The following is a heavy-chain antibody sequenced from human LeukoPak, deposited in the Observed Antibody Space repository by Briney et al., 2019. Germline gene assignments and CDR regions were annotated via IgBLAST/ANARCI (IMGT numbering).Heavy chain of an antibody. CDR2: INPNSGGT. CDR3: ARDWGLYGGNDFDY. Sequence: ASVKVSCKASGYTFTGYYMHWVRQAPGQGLEWMGWINPNSGGTNYAQKFQGRVTMTRDTSISTAYMELSRLRSDDTAVYYCARDWGLYGGNDFDYWGQGTLVTVSS. J-gene: IGHJ4*02. V-gene: IGHV1-2*02. D-gene: IGHD4-23*01. CDR1: GYTFTGYY.